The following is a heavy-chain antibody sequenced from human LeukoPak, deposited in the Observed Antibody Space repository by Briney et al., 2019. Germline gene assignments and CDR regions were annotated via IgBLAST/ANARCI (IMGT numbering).Heavy chain of an antibody. J-gene: IGHJ4*02. V-gene: IGHV3-21*01. CDR3: GRYCSAASCRDIDY. CDR2: ISTTDNYI. CDR1: GLSFSTYT. Sequence: PGGSLSLSCAASGLSFSTYTMNWVRQAPGKGLEWVSSISTTDNYIYYADSVKGRFTISRVNAKNSLYLQMNSLRAEDTAVYYCGRYCSAASCRDIDYWGQGTLVTVSS. D-gene: IGHD2-15*01.